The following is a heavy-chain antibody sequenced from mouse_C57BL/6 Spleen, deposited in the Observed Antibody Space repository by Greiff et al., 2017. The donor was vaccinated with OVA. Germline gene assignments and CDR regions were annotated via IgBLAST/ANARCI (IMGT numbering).Heavy chain of an antibody. Sequence: QVQLQQPGAELVRPGSSVKLSCKASGYTFTSYWMHWVKQRPIQGLEWIGNIDPSDSETHYNQKFKDKATLTVDKASSTAYMQLSSLTSEDSAVYYCARLGDDGYYDYWGKGTTLTVSS. CDR1: GYTFTSYW. CDR2: IDPSDSET. D-gene: IGHD2-3*01. J-gene: IGHJ2*01. CDR3: ARLGDDGYYDY. V-gene: IGHV1-52*01.